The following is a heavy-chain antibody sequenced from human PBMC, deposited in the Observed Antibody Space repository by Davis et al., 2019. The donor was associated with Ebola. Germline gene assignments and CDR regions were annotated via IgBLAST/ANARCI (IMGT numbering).Heavy chain of an antibody. CDR2: IIPIFDTP. Sequence: SSVPVSCQTSGGSFSSHPISWVRQAPRQGLEWMGGIIPIFDTPHYAQKFQGRTTITADASTSTAYMELSSLRSEDTATYFCARDFDGGNYYFDYWGPGTPVTVSS. CDR3: ARDFDGGNYYFDY. V-gene: IGHV1-69*13. CDR1: GGSFSSHP. D-gene: IGHD3-9*01. J-gene: IGHJ4*02.